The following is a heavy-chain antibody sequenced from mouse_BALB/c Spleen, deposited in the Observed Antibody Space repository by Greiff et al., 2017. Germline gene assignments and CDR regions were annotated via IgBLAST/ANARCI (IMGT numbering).Heavy chain of an antibody. V-gene: IGHV5-17*02. CDR1: GFTFSSFG. J-gene: IGHJ4*01. CDR3: ARSRPITTVVRDYAIDY. CDR2: ISSGSSTI. D-gene: IGHD1-1*01. Sequence: EVQLVESGGGLVQPGGSRKLSCAASGFTFSSFGMHWVRQAPEKGLEWVAYISSGSSTIYYADTVKGRFTISRDNPKNTLFLQMTSLRSEDTAMYYCARSRPITTVVRDYAIDYWGQGTSVTVSS.